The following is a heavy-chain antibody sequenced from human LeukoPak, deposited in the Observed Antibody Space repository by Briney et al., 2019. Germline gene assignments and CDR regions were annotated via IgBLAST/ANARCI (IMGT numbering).Heavy chain of an antibody. J-gene: IGHJ5*02. CDR1: GGSFSGYY. Sequence: SETLSLTCAVYGGSFSGYYWSWIRQPPGKGLEWIGEINHSGSTNYNPSLKSRVTISADTSKNQFSLKLSSVTAADTAVYYCARGKPLLRLFDPWGQGTLVTVSS. V-gene: IGHV4-34*01. D-gene: IGHD3-16*01. CDR3: ARGKPLLRLFDP. CDR2: INHSGST.